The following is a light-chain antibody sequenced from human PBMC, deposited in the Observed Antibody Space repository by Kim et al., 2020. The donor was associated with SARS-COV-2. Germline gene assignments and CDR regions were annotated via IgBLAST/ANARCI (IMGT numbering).Light chain of an antibody. V-gene: IGLV2-14*01. CDR1: SSDVGGYNY. Sequence: QSALTQPASVSGSPGQSITISCTGTSSDVGGYNYVSWYQQHPGKAPKLMIYDVSKRPSGVSDRFSGSKSGNTASLTISGLRAEDEADYYCSSYTSSRSSVFGTGTKVTVL. J-gene: IGLJ1*01. CDR2: DVS. CDR3: SSYTSSRSSV.